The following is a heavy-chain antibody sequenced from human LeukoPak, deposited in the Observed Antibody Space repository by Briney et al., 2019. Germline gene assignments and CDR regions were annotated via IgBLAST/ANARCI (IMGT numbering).Heavy chain of an antibody. J-gene: IGHJ3*02. CDR3: ARTSRWQWLVGGAFDI. CDR1: GGTFSSYA. CDR2: IIPILGIA. Sequence: ASVKVSCKASGGTFSSYAISWVRQAPGQGLEWMGRIIPILGIANYAQKFQGRVTITADKSTSTAYMELSSLRSEDTAVYYCARTSRWQWLVGGAFDIWGQGTMVTVSS. D-gene: IGHD6-19*01. V-gene: IGHV1-69*04.